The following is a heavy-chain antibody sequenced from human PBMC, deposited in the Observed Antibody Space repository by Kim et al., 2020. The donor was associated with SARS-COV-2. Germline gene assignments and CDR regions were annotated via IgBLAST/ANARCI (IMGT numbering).Heavy chain of an antibody. Sequence: ASVKVSCKASGYTFTVYYMHWVRQAPGQGLEWMGWINPNSGGTNYAQKFQGRVTMTRDTSISTAYMELSRLRSDDTAVYYCARGYSSSWYVWFDPWGQGTLVTVSS. V-gene: IGHV1-2*02. CDR2: INPNSGGT. J-gene: IGHJ5*02. CDR3: ARGYSSSWYVWFDP. CDR1: GYTFTVYY. D-gene: IGHD6-13*01.